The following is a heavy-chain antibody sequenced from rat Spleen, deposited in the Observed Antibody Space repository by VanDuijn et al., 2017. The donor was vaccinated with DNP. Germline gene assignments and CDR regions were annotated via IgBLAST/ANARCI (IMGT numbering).Heavy chain of an antibody. J-gene: IGHJ1*01. D-gene: IGHD1-12*03. CDR1: GFSITSNY. CDR2: ISYSGRT. V-gene: IGHV3-1*01. Sequence: EVQLQESGPGLVKPSQSLSLTCSVTGFSITSNYWAWIRKFPGNKMAWIGHISYSGRTTYNPSLKSRISISRDTSKNQFFLQLNSVSTDDTATYYCARGNDGYYPNWYFDFWGPGTMVTESS. CDR3: ARGNDGYYPNWYFDF.